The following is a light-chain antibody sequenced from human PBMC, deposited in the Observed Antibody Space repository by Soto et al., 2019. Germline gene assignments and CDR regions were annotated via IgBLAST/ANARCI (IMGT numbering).Light chain of an antibody. Sequence: QSALAQPASVSGSPGQSITISCTGTNSDVGGYNYVSWYQQHPGKAPELMIYEVSHRPSGVSNRFSGSKSDNTASLTISGLXAEDEADYYCSSYTSISTLYVFGTGTKVTVL. CDR1: NSDVGGYNY. CDR2: EVS. CDR3: SSYTSISTLYV. V-gene: IGLV2-14*01. J-gene: IGLJ1*01.